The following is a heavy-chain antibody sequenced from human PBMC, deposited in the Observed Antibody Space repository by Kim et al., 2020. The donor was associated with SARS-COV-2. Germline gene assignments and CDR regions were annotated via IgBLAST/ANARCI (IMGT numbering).Heavy chain of an antibody. V-gene: IGHV3-48*03. CDR2: ISSSCSTI. Sequence: GGSLRLSCAASGFTFSSYEMNWVRQAPGKGLEWVSYISSSCSTIYYADSVKGRFTISRDNAKNSLYLQMNSLRAEDTAVYYCARETFEYSSSYYYYGMDVCGQGTTVTVSS. CDR1: GFTFSSYE. CDR3: ARETFEYSSSYYYYGMDV. D-gene: IGHD6-6*01. J-gene: IGHJ6*02.